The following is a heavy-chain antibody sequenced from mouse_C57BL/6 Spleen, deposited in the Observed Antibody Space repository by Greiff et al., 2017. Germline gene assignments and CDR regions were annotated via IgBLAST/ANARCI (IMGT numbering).Heavy chain of an antibody. CDR2: ISSGSSTI. CDR3: ASPYYYGSSFWYFDV. Sequence: EVQVVESGGGLVKPGGSLKLSCAASGFTFSDYGMHWVRQAPETGLEWVAYISSGSSTIYYADTVKGRFTISRDNAKNTLFLQMTSLRSEDTAMYYCASPYYYGSSFWYFDVWGTGTTVTVSS. D-gene: IGHD1-1*01. CDR1: GFTFSDYG. J-gene: IGHJ1*03. V-gene: IGHV5-17*01.